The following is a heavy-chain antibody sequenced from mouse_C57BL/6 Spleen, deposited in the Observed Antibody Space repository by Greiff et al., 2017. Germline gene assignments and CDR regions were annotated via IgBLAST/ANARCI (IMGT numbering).Heavy chain of an antibody. CDR3: ARGYYGNYNY. CDR1: GYTFTSYW. J-gene: IGHJ2*01. CDR2: IYPSDSET. Sequence: QVQLQQSGAELVRPGSSVKLSCKASGYTFTSYWMDWVKQRPGQGLEWIGNIYPSDSETHYNQKFKDKATLTVDKSSSTAYMQLSSLTSEDSAVYYCARGYYGNYNYWGQGTTLTVSS. D-gene: IGHD2-1*01. V-gene: IGHV1-61*01.